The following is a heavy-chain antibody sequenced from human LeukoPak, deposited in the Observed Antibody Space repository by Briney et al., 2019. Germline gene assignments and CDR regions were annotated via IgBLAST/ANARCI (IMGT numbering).Heavy chain of an antibody. CDR2: VFATGRA. CDR1: GGSITGYY. J-gene: IGHJ4*02. CDR3: ARGTDMTPNGGYYSFVY. V-gene: IGHV4-4*07. D-gene: IGHD2-8*01. Sequence: SEPLSLTCTASGGSITGYYWTWIRQRARTGLEWIGRVFATGRAYYNPSRETRAAISLNTSNTRFSRTVTSVTTAETAVYYCARGTDMTPNGGYYSFVYWGQGTLVSVSS.